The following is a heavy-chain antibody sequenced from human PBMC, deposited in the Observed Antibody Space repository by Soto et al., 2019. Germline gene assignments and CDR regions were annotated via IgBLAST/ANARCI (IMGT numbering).Heavy chain of an antibody. Sequence: GGSLRLSCAASGFSFSSYAMSWARQAPGKGLEWVSVISNSGGTTFYADSVKGRFTISRDNFKNTVFLQMSSLRAEDTAVYYCAKYVAVAGTALYGMDGWGQGTTVTVSS. J-gene: IGHJ6*02. CDR2: ISNSGGTT. CDR3: AKYVAVAGTALYGMDG. CDR1: GFSFSSYA. D-gene: IGHD6-19*01. V-gene: IGHV3-23*01.